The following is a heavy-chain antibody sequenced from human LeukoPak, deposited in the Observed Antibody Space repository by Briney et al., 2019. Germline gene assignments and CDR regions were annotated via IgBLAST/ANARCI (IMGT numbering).Heavy chain of an antibody. J-gene: IGHJ4*02. CDR1: GYSISRGYY. D-gene: IGHD3-10*01. CDR2: IYHTGST. V-gene: IGHV4-38-2*01. Sequence: PSETLSLTCGVSGYSISRGYYWAWIRQPPGKGLEWIGTIYHTGSTYYNPSLESRVTISVDTSKNEFSLNLNSVTAADTAVYYCARAGWIITSGIDYRGQGALVTVSS. CDR3: ARAGWIITSGIDY.